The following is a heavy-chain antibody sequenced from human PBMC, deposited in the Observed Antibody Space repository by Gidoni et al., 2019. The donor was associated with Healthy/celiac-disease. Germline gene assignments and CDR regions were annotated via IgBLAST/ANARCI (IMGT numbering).Heavy chain of an antibody. D-gene: IGHD3-22*01. CDR1: GFPFSRYA. Sequence: EVQLLESVGCLVQPGGSLRLSCAASGFPFSRYAMSCVRQAQGKGLEWVAASMGSGGSTYDADSGKGRFTISRDNSKNTLYLQMNSLRAEETAVYYCARRREYYYDSSGYPFDYWGQGTLVTVSS. CDR2: SMGSGGST. V-gene: IGHV3-23*01. CDR3: ARRREYYYDSSGYPFDY. J-gene: IGHJ4*02.